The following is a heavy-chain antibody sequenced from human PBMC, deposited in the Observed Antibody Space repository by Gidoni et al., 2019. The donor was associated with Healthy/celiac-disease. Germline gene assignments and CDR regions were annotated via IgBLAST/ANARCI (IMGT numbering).Heavy chain of an antibody. CDR3: ARDFGYSSLYYYYYGMDV. V-gene: IGHV1-69*01. Sequence: QVQLVQSGAEVKKPGSSVKVPCKASGGTFSSYAISWVRQAPGQGLEWMGGIIPIFGTANYAQKFQGRVTITADESTSTAYMELSSLRSEDTAVYYCARDFGYSSLYYYYYGMDVWGQGTTVTVSS. D-gene: IGHD3-22*01. CDR2: IIPIFGTA. CDR1: GGTFSSYA. J-gene: IGHJ6*02.